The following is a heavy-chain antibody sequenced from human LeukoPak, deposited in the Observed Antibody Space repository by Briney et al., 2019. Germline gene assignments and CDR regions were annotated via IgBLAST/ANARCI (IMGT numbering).Heavy chain of an antibody. CDR1: GFTFRNYG. V-gene: IGHV3-30*18. D-gene: IGHD2-8*01. CDR2: ISNDGSDK. J-gene: IGHJ4*02. CDR3: AKDQGPLNY. Sequence: GGSLRLSCAASGFTFRNYGMHWVRQAPGTGLEWMTLISNDGSDKSYADSVKGRFTVSRDNSKNTVYLQMNSLRPEDTAVYYCAKDQGPLNYWGQGTLVTVSS.